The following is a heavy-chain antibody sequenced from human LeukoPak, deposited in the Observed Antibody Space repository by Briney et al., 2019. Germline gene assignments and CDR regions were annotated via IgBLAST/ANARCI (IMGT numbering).Heavy chain of an antibody. V-gene: IGHV3-30*03. J-gene: IGHJ4*02. Sequence: GRSLRLSCAASGFTFSSYGMHWVRQAPGKGLEWVAVISYDGSNKYYADSVKGRFTISRDNSKNTLYLQMNSLRAEDTAVYYCARSTSYGDYFDYWGQGTLVTVSS. CDR1: GFTFSSYG. CDR3: ARSTSYGDYFDY. CDR2: ISYDGSNK. D-gene: IGHD4-17*01.